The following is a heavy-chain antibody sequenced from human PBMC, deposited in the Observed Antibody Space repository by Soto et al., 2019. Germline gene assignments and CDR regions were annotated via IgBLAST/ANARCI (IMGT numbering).Heavy chain of an antibody. CDR3: ARDWGSYGDFAVAFDI. Sequence: GGSLRLSCAASGFTFSDYYMSWIRQAPGKGLEWVSYISSSGSTIYYADSVKGRFTISRDNAKNSLYLQMNSLRAEDTAVYYCARDWGSYGDFAVAFDIWGQGTMVTVSS. J-gene: IGHJ3*02. CDR1: GFTFSDYY. V-gene: IGHV3-11*01. D-gene: IGHD4-17*01. CDR2: ISSSGSTI.